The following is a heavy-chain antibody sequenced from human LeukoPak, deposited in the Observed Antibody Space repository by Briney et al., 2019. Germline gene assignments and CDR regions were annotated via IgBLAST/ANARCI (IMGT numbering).Heavy chain of an antibody. D-gene: IGHD3-16*01. CDR3: ARGGHSSFDY. Sequence: GGSLRLSCAASGFTFSNFWLHWVRQAPGKGLEWVSRITSDGSNINYADSVQGRFTISIDNAKNTLYLQMNSLRAEDTAVYYCARGGHSSFDYWGQGALVTVSS. V-gene: IGHV3-74*01. CDR2: ITSDGSNI. CDR1: GFTFSNFW. J-gene: IGHJ4*02.